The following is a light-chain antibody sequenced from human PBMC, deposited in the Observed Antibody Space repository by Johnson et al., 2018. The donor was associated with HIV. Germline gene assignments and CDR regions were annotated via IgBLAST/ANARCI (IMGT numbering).Light chain of an antibody. J-gene: IGLJ1*01. CDR2: DNN. CDR1: NSNIGNNY. CDR3: ETWDNSLTTGAV. V-gene: IGLV1-51*01. Sequence: QSVLTQPPSVSAAPGQKVTISCSGSNSNIGNNYVSWYQHLPGTAPKLLIYDNNKRPSGIPDRFSGSKSGTSATLGITGLQTEDEADYYCETWDNSLTTGAVFGTGTKVTVL.